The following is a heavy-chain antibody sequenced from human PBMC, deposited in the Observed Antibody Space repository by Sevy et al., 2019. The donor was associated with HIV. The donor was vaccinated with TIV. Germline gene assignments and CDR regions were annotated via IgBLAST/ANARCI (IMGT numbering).Heavy chain of an antibody. Sequence: SETLSLTCTVSGGSIGNHYWSWIRQPPGKGLEWIGYFYYSGRTNYNPSLKSRVTISVDTSKNQFSLKLSSVTAADTAVYYCANCSPEYYYDMDVWGQGTTVTVSS. D-gene: IGHD2-15*01. CDR2: FYYSGRT. CDR1: GGSIGNHY. J-gene: IGHJ6*02. CDR3: ANCSPEYYYDMDV. V-gene: IGHV4-59*11.